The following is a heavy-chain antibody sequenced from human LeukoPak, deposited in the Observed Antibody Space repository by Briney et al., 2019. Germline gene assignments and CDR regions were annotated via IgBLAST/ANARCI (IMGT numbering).Heavy chain of an antibody. CDR1: GFTFSSYS. D-gene: IGHD6-13*01. Sequence: PGGSLRLSCAASGFTFSSYSMNWVRQAPGKGLEWVSSISSSSSYIYYADSVKGRFTISRDDAKNTLSLQMNSLRAEDTAEYYCAKTAGYSSSWYDHWGQGALVTVSS. CDR2: ISSSSSYI. CDR3: AKTAGYSSSWYDH. J-gene: IGHJ5*02. V-gene: IGHV3-21*04.